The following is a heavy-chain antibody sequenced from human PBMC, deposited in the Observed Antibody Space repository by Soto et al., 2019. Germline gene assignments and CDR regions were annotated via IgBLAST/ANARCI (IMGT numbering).Heavy chain of an antibody. CDR1: GFTFNNYA. CDR3: AKGRGGSGSLTPRVDF. CDR2: ISGGGDTT. Sequence: EVQLLESGGGLVQPGGSLRLSCAASGFTFNNYAMTWVRQAPGKGLEWVSAISGGGDTTSYADSVKGRFTVSRDGSKNGEEMPMSSLRAEDTALYYCAKGRGGSGSLTPRVDFWGQGTLVTVSS. J-gene: IGHJ4*02. V-gene: IGHV3-23*01. D-gene: IGHD3-10*01.